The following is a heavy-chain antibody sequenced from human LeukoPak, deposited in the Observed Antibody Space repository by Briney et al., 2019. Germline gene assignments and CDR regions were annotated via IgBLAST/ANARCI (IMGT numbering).Heavy chain of an antibody. V-gene: IGHV3-7*03. CDR3: AREHHGDYNPYYYYYMDV. D-gene: IGHD4-17*01. CDR2: IKQDGSEK. CDR1: GFRFNTYW. J-gene: IGHJ6*03. Sequence: GGSLRLSCAASGFRFNTYWMSWVRQAPGKGLEWVANIKQDGSEKYYVDSVKGRFTFSRDNAKNSLSLQMNSLRAEDTAVYYCAREHHGDYNPYYYYYMDVWGKGTTVTVSS.